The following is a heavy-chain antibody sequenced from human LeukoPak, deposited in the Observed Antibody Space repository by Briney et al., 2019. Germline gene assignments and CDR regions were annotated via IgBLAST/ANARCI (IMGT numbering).Heavy chain of an antibody. CDR1: GESMIGHY. Sequence: PSETLSLTCAVYGESMIGHYWTWIRQLPGKRLEWIGEIHHSGGTNSNPSLKNRVTMSIDMSKNQFSLKLNSVTAADTAVYYCGRATASGSGRAYDHWAQGNLVPVSS. CDR3: GRATASGSGRAYDH. V-gene: IGHV4-34*01. J-gene: IGHJ4*02. CDR2: IHHSGGT. D-gene: IGHD3-10*01.